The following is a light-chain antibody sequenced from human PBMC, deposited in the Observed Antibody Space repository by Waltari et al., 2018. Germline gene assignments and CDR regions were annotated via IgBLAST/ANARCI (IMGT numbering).Light chain of an antibody. Sequence: EIVLTQSPGTLSLSPGESSTLSCRAGQSLSGSYLAWYQQKPGQAPRLLTYGAARRATRIPDRFSGSGSGTDFTLTISRLEPEDFAVYYCQQYSSLHQTFGQGTKVEIK. V-gene: IGKV3-20*01. CDR3: QQYSSLHQT. CDR2: GAA. J-gene: IGKJ1*01. CDR1: QSLSGSY.